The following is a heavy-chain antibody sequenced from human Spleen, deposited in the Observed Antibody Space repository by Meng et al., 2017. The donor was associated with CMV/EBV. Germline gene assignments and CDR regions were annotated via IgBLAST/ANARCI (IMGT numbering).Heavy chain of an antibody. Sequence: ASVKVSCKASGYSFTTYEINWLRQATGQGLEWMGRMDPNNGNTGYAQKFQGRVTMTRDTSTSTAYMQLSGLRSEDTAVYFCAKLGGDGSGTWTEAFDSWGQGTLVTVSS. V-gene: IGHV1-8*01. J-gene: IGHJ4*02. CDR2: MDPNNGNT. CDR3: AKLGGDGSGTWTEAFDS. CDR1: GYSFTTYE. D-gene: IGHD3-10*01.